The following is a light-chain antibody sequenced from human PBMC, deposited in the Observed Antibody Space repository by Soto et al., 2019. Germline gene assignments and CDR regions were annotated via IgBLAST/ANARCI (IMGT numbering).Light chain of an antibody. CDR3: QHGLT. V-gene: IGKV3-11*01. Sequence: EIVLTQSPASLSLSPGERATLSCRASQTVSSYLAWYQQKPGQAPRLLIYDASSRATGIPARFSGSESGTDFTLTISSLEAEDFAVYYCQHGLTFGPGTKVEIK. CDR2: DAS. CDR1: QTVSSY. J-gene: IGKJ3*01.